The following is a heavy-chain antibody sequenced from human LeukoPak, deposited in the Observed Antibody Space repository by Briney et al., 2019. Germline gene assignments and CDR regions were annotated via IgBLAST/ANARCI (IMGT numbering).Heavy chain of an antibody. CDR2: ISYSGANS. CDR1: GFTFSGSA. Sequence: AGSLRLSCAASGFTFSGSAMSWVRQAPGDGLEWVSLISYSGANSYYTDSVRGRFTISRDNSKDTLFLQMNSLRAEDTAIYYCARDMQLSTWGLG. D-gene: IGHD3-16*02. V-gene: IGHV3-23*01. CDR3: ARDMQLST. J-gene: IGHJ5*01.